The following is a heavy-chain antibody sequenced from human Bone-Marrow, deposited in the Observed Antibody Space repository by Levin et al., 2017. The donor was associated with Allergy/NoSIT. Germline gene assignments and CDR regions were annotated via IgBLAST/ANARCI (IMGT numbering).Heavy chain of an antibody. CDR2: MHYRRNT. CDR3: ARAEDCGGGCPFDF. Sequence: SETLSLTCTVSGGSINDDNSYWGWIRQPPGKGLEWIGSMHYRRNTYYNPSLKSRVTISLDTSNNQFSLKLSSLTAADTAIYYCARAEDCGGGCPFDFWGQGTLVTVSS. CDR1: GGSINDDNSY. J-gene: IGHJ4*02. D-gene: IGHD2-21*02. V-gene: IGHV4-39*07.